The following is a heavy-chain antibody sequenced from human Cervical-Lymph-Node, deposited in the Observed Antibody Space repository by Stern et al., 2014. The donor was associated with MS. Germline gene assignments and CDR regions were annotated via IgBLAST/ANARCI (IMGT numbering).Heavy chain of an antibody. CDR2: IYSSGST. V-gene: IGHV4-59*08. CDR3: ARHESAYSSPYFDY. D-gene: IGHD3-22*01. CDR1: GGSITSYF. Sequence: VQLVESGPGLVKPSETLSVTCTVSGGSITSYFWSWIRQPPGKGLEWIGYIYSSGSTDYNPSLKSRVSMSVDTPKNQIPLRLSSVTAADTAVYLCARHESAYSSPYFDYWGRGTLVTVST. J-gene: IGHJ4*02.